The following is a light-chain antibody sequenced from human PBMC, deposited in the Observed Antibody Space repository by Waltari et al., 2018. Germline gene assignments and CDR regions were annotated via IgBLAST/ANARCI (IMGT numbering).Light chain of an antibody. CDR1: QSVSSSY. CDR3: QQYDSSPWT. CDR2: AAS. V-gene: IGKV3-20*01. J-gene: IGKJ1*01. Sequence: EIVLTQSPGTLSLSPGERASLSCRVSQSVSSSYLAWYQQKRGQAPRLLIYAASSRATGVPHRFSGSGSGTDFTLTVSRLEPEDFAVYYCQQYDSSPWTFGQGTTVEIK.